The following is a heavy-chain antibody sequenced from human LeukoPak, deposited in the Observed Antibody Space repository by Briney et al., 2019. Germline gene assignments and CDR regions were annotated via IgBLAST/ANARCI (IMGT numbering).Heavy chain of an antibody. D-gene: IGHD3-22*01. CDR2: IYYSGST. CDR3: ATSSGYYYGYFQH. J-gene: IGHJ1*01. CDR1: GGSISSGGYY. Sequence: SETLSLTCTVSGGSISSGGYYWSWIRQHPGKGLEWIVYIYYSGSTYYNPSLKSRVTISVYTSKNQFSLKLSSVTAADTAVYYCATSSGYYYGYFQHWGQGTLVTVSS. V-gene: IGHV4-31*03.